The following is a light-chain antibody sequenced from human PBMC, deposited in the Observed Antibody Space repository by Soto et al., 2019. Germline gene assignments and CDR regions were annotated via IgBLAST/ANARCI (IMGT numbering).Light chain of an antibody. J-gene: IGLJ1*01. V-gene: IGLV3-21*02. Sequence: SYELAQPPSVSVAPGQTARITCGGNNIGSKSVHWDQQKPGQAPVLVVDDDSDRPAVIPERFSGSNSGNTATLTISRVEAGDEADYYCQVWDSSSDHYVFGTGTKVTFL. CDR3: QVWDSSSDHYV. CDR1: NIGSKS. CDR2: DDS.